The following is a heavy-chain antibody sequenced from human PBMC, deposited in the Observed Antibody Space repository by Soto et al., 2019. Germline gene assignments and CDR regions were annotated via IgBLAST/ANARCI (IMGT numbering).Heavy chain of an antibody. J-gene: IGHJ5*02. Sequence: ASVKVSCKASGYTFTSYNMHWVRQAPGQGLEWMGIINPSGGTTSYAQKFQGRVTMTRDTSTSTAYMELRSLRSDDTAVYYCARAPRSSWYAPWGQGTLVTVSS. D-gene: IGHD6-13*01. CDR3: ARAPRSSWYAP. V-gene: IGHV1-46*01. CDR1: GYTFTSYN. CDR2: INPSGGTT.